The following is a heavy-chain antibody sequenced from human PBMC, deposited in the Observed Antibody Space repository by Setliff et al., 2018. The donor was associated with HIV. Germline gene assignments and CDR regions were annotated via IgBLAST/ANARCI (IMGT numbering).Heavy chain of an antibody. CDR1: GVSINRTDHY. V-gene: IGHV4-39*02. J-gene: IGHJ5*02. CDR3: ARYRSKLDWFAP. CDR2: VHYNGRA. Sequence: PSETLSLTCSVSGVSINRTDHYWGWIRQPPGKGLQWIGIVHYNGRAYYDPSLKSRVSISVDSSQTHFSLRLRSVTASDSAVYYCARYRSKLDWFAPWGQGALVTVSS. D-gene: IGHD1-26*01.